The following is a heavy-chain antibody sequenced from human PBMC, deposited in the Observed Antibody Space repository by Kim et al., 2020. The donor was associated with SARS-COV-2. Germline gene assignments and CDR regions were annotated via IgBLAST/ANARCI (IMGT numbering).Heavy chain of an antibody. V-gene: IGHV4-31*02. CDR3: ATERAAAGTVDP. J-gene: IGHJ5*02. Sequence: SHNRARKSRVTISVDTAKNQYSLKLSSVPAADTAVYYCATERAAAGTVDPWGQGTLVTVSS. D-gene: IGHD6-13*01.